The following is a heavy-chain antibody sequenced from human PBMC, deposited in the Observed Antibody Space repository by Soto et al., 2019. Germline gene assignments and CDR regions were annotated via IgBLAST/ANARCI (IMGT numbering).Heavy chain of an antibody. CDR2: LTSISTFI. D-gene: IGHD4-17*01. V-gene: IGHV3-21*01. CDR1: GFTFSSYT. Sequence: PGGSLRLSCEASGFTFSSYTMNWVRQAPGKGLEWVASLTSISTFIYYADSVKGRFTISRDNANNSLFLHMHSLRAEDTAVYFCVRDALDYVLEYWGQGTPVTVSS. J-gene: IGHJ4*02. CDR3: VRDALDYVLEY.